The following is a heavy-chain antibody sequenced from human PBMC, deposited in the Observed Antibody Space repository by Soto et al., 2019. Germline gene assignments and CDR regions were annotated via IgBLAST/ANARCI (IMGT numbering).Heavy chain of an antibody. CDR1: GGTFSSYA. CDR3: ARALHDYYDSSGGFDY. Sequence: QVQLVQSGAEVKKPGSSVKVSCKASGGTFSSYAISGVRQAPGQGLEWMGGIIPIFGTANYAQKFQGRVTITADESTSTAYMELSSLRSEDTAVYYCARALHDYYDSSGGFDYWGQGTLVTVSS. J-gene: IGHJ4*02. CDR2: IIPIFGTA. D-gene: IGHD3-22*01. V-gene: IGHV1-69*01.